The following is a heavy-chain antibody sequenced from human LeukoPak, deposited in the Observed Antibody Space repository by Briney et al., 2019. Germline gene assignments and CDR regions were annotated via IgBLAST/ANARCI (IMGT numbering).Heavy chain of an antibody. J-gene: IGHJ4*02. CDR3: ARQRDGYNWATDY. V-gene: IGHV3-7*03. CDR1: GFTCSSYW. D-gene: IGHD5-24*01. Sequence: PGGSLRLSCAASGFTCSSYWMNWVRQAPGKGLEWVANIKQDGSEKYYVDSVKGRFTISRDNAKNSLYLQMNSLRAEDTAVYYCARQRDGYNWATDYWGQGTLVTVSS. CDR2: IKQDGSEK.